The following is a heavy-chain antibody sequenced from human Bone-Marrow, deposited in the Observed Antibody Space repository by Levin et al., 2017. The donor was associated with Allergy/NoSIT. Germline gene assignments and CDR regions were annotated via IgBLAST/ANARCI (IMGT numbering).Heavy chain of an antibody. CDR3: TRGRYCGGGSCYGDY. J-gene: IGHJ4*01. CDR2: IKQDGSDK. CDR1: GFTFTSYW. D-gene: IGHD2-15*01. Sequence: PGGSLRLSCAASGFTFTSYWMNWVRQAPGKGLEWVANIKQDGSDKYYVDSVKGRFTISRDNAKSSLYLQMNSLRAEDTAVYYCTRGRYCGGGSCYGDYWGQGTLVTVSS. V-gene: IGHV3-7*03.